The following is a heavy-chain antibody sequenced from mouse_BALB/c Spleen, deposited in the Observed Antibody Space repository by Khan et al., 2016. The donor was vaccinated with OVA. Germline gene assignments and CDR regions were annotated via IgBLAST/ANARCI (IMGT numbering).Heavy chain of an antibody. CDR2: IYWDDDK. J-gene: IGHJ3*01. CDR3: ARSPYGNWACFAY. D-gene: IGHD2-10*02. Sequence: QVTLKESGPGIVQPSQTLSLTCSLSAFSLSTAGMGVSWIRQPSGKGLEWLAHIYWDDDKRYNPSLKSRLTISKDTSSKEVLLTLTSVDTADTATYYCARSPYGNWACFAYWGQGTLVTVSA. V-gene: IGHV8-12*01. CDR1: AFSLSTAGMG.